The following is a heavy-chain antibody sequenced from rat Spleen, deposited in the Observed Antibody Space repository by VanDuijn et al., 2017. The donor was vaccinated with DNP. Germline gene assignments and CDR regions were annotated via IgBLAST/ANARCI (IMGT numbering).Heavy chain of an antibody. V-gene: IGHV5-20*01. CDR1: GFTFSDYY. D-gene: IGHD3-8*01. CDR2: ISYDGCST. CDR3: TSNPHIRTAAPFDY. J-gene: IGHJ2*01. Sequence: EVQLVESGGGLVQPGRSLKLSCAASGFTFSDYYMAWVRQAPTKGLEWVASISYDGCSTYYRDSVKGRFTISRDNAKNSLYLQMDSLRSEDTATYYCTSNPHIRTAAPFDYWGQGVMVTVSS.